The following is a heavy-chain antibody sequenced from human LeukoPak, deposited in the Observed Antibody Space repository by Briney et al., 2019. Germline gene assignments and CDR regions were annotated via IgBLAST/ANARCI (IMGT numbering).Heavy chain of an antibody. J-gene: IGHJ5*02. CDR3: AREAYCGGDCYRRAGDGWFDP. CDR2: IYYGGST. V-gene: IGHV4-59*01. Sequence: PSETLSLTCTVSGGSISSYYWSWIRQPPGKGLEWIGYIYYGGSTNYNPSLKSRVTISVDTSKNQFSLKLSSVTAADTAVYYCAREAYCGGDCYRRAGDGWFDPWGQGTLVTVSS. D-gene: IGHD2-21*02. CDR1: GGSISSYY.